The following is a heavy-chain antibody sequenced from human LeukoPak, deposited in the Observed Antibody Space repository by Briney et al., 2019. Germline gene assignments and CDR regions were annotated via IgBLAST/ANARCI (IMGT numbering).Heavy chain of an antibody. CDR3: ALLAVASDFDY. Sequence: PGGSLRLSCAASGFMFSSYEMYCVRQAPGKGLEWGSYINPGGTTMYYADSVSGRFTISRDNAKNSLFLQMNSLRADDTAVYFCALLAVASDFDYWGQGSLVTVSS. CDR2: INPGGTTM. V-gene: IGHV3-48*03. D-gene: IGHD6-19*01. J-gene: IGHJ4*02. CDR1: GFMFSSYE.